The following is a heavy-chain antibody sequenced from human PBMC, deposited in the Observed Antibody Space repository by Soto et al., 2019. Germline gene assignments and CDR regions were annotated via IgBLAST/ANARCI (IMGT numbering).Heavy chain of an antibody. CDR3: ARQGSNEYYYYGMDV. Sequence: QVQLVQSGAEVKKPGSSVKVSCKASGGTFSSYAISWVRQAPGQGLEWMGGFIPIFGTPDYAQRFQGRVTITADESTSTAYMELSSLRSEDTAVYYCARQGSNEYYYYGMDVWGQGTTVTVSS. J-gene: IGHJ6*02. D-gene: IGHD3-10*01. V-gene: IGHV1-69*12. CDR2: FIPIFGTP. CDR1: GGTFSSYA.